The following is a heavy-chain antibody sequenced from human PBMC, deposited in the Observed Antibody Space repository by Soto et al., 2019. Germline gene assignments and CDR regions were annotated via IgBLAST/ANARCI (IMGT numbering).Heavy chain of an antibody. J-gene: IGHJ4*02. D-gene: IGHD6-19*01. CDR3: AKTPRQWLVYVDY. CDR2: ISGSGGTT. CDR1: GFSFSNYA. Sequence: GGSLRLSCVASGFSFSNYAMSWVRQAPGKGLEWVSGISGSGGTTYYADSVKGRFTVSRDNSKDTLSLQMNSLRAEDTAVYYCAKTPRQWLVYVDYWGQGTLVTVPS. V-gene: IGHV3-23*01.